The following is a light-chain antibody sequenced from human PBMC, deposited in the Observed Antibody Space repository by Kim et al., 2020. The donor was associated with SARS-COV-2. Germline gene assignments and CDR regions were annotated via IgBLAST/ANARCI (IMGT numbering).Light chain of an antibody. CDR3: QVWDRSTDHLV. J-gene: IGLJ2*01. CDR1: NIGSQS. CDR2: DDT. Sequence: SYELTQPPSVSVAPGKTARITCGGNNIGSQSVHWYQQKPGQAPVVVIFDDTYRPSGIPERFSGSKSGNTATLTISRAEAGDEADYYCQVWDRSTDHLVFGGGTQLTVL. V-gene: IGLV3-21*04.